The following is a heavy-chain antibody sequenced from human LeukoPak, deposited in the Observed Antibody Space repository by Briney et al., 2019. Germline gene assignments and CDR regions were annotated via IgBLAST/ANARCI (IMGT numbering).Heavy chain of an antibody. Sequence: SETLSLTCGVSNYSITNGDYWAWIRQPLGKALEWIGSVYHSGSTYYNPPLKSRVTMSIDTSKNQFSLRLTSVTAADTAVYYCARYRGYGFDYWGQGTLVTVSS. D-gene: IGHD3-22*01. CDR1: NYSITNGDY. CDR3: ARYRGYGFDY. CDR2: VYHSGST. J-gene: IGHJ4*02. V-gene: IGHV4-38-2*01.